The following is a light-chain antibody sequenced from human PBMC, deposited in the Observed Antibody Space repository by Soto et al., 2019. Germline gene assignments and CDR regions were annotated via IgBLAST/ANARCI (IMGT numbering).Light chain of an antibody. CDR1: SSNIGSNY. J-gene: IGLJ2*01. V-gene: IGLV1-47*01. Sequence: QSVLTQPPSASGTPGQRVTVSCSGSSSNIGSNYVFWYQQVPGMAPKLLIYRNNQRPSGVPDRFSASKSGTSASLAISGLRSEDEADYHCAAWDDSLSGLVVFGGGTKVTVL. CDR3: AAWDDSLSGLVV. CDR2: RNN.